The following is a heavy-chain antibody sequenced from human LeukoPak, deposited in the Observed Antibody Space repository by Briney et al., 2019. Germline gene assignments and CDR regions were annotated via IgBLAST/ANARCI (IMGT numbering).Heavy chain of an antibody. CDR2: TSPDGSNK. Sequence: GRSLRLSCAASGFTFSDYGIHWVRLAPGKGLGWVGVTSPDGSNKFYADSVKGRYTVSRDNSKNTLYLQMNSLRAEDTAVYYCARDNDPDYSSPPGWFDLWGQGTLVTVSS. D-gene: IGHD3-22*01. J-gene: IGHJ5*02. CDR1: GFTFSDYG. V-gene: IGHV3-30*06. CDR3: ARDNDPDYSSPPGWFDL.